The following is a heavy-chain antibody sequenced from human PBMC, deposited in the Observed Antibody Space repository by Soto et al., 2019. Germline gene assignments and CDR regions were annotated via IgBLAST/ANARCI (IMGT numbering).Heavy chain of an antibody. V-gene: IGHV4-4*02. Sequence: SDTLSLTCTVSCDSISTGDRWTWVRPPPGKWLEWIGEIYHSGSTSYNPSLKSRVTISVDKSKNQFSLKLSSVTAADTAVYYCARQGSSSDRDYYYGMDVWGQGTTVS. CDR3: ARQGSSSDRDYYYGMDV. CDR2: IYHSGST. J-gene: IGHJ6*02. CDR1: CDSISTGDR. D-gene: IGHD6-13*01.